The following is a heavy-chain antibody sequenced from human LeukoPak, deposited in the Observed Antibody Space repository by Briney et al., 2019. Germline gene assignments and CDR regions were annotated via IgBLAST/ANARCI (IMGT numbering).Heavy chain of an antibody. D-gene: IGHD3-22*01. V-gene: IGHV4-39*01. J-gene: IGHJ3*02. CDR3: ASRSPITMIVVVTGAFDI. CDR1: GGSISSSSYY. Sequence: PSETLSHTCTVSGGSISSSSYYWGWIRQPPGKGLEWIGSIYYSGSTYYNPSLKSRVTISVDTSKNQFSLKLSSVTAADTAVYYCASRSPITMIVVVTGAFDIWGQGTMVTVSS. CDR2: IYYSGST.